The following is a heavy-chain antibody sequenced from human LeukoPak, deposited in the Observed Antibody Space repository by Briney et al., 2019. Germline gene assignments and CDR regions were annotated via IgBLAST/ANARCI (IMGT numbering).Heavy chain of an antibody. CDR3: SRLRHTSRFYPNLPSY. V-gene: IGHV5-51*01. D-gene: IGHD3-9*01. Sequence: GESLKISCQGSGFNFTTYWIGWVRQMPGKGLDWIGIIYPGDGDTRYNPSFQGQVSISADKSIDTAYLQWRSLKASDSAMYYCSRLRHTSRFYPNLPSYRGQGTPVTVSS. CDR1: GFNFTTYW. J-gene: IGHJ4*02. CDR2: IYPGDGDT.